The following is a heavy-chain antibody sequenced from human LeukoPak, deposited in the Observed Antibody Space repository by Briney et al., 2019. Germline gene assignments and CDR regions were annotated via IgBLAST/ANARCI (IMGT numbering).Heavy chain of an antibody. CDR1: GGSISSGDYY. D-gene: IGHD2-2*01. V-gene: IGHV4-30-4*08. CDR2: IYYSGST. J-gene: IGHJ4*02. Sequence: SETLSLTCTVSGGSISSGDYYWSWIRQPPGKGLEWIGYIYYSGSTYYNPSLKSRVTISVDTSKNQFSPKLSSVTAADTAVYYCASSRYCTSTSCHLRDYWGQGTLVTVSS. CDR3: ASSRYCTSTSCHLRDY.